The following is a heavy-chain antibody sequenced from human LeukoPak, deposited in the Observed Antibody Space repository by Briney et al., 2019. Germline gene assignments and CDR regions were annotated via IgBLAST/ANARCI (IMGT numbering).Heavy chain of an antibody. V-gene: IGHV4-34*01. Sequence: PSETLSLTCAVYGGSFSGYYWSWIRQPPGKGLEWIGEINHSGSTNYNPSLKSRVTISVDTSKNQFSLKLSSVTAADTAVYYCARVQRRYYCDSSGYYYGMNAFDIWGQGTMVTVSS. J-gene: IGHJ3*02. CDR3: ARVQRRYYCDSSGYYYGMNAFDI. CDR2: INHSGST. D-gene: IGHD3-22*01. CDR1: GGSFSGYY.